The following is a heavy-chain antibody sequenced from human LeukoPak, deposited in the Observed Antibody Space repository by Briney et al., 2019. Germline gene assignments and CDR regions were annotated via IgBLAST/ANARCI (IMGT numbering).Heavy chain of an antibody. Sequence: KTSETLSLTCTVSGGSTSSYYWSWIRQPPGKGLEWIGYIYYSGSTNYNPSLKSRVTISVDTSKNQFSLKLSSVTAADTAVYYCARDRVGTDSSDYWGQGTLVTVSS. CDR1: GGSTSSYY. J-gene: IGHJ4*02. CDR3: ARDRVGTDSSDY. V-gene: IGHV4-59*01. D-gene: IGHD2-21*02. CDR2: IYYSGST.